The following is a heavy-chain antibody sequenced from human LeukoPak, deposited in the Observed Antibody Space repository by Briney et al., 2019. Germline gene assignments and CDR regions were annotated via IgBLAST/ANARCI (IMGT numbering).Heavy chain of an antibody. D-gene: IGHD3-16*02. CDR2: IDPSDSYT. J-gene: IGHJ4*02. CDR3: ARVIHLGELSLYDY. Sequence: TLGESLKISCKGSGYIFTTYWITWVRQMPGKGLEWMGRIDPSDSYTNYSPSFQGHVTISADKSISTAYLQWSSLKASDTAMYYCARVIHLGELSLYDYWGQGTLVTVSS. CDR1: GYIFTTYW. V-gene: IGHV5-10-1*01.